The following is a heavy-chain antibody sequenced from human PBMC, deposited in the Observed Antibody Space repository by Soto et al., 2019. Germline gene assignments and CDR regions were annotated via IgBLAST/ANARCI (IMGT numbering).Heavy chain of an antibody. V-gene: IGHV3-33*01. J-gene: IGHJ5*02. Sequence: QVQLVESGGGVVQPEKSLRLSCAASGFTFSNYGMQWVRQTPGKGLEWVAGIWFDGSNKYYADSVKGRFTISRDNSKNMFYLQINRLRAEETTVYYCVRDYTYGTGTIYGHNRFDTGGQGTRVSVSS. CDR2: IWFDGSNK. D-gene: IGHD3-10*01. CDR1: GFTFSNYG. CDR3: VRDYTYGTGTIYGHNRFDT.